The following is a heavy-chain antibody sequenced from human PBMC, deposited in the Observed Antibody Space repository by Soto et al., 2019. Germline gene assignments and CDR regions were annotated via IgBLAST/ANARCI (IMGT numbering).Heavy chain of an antibody. V-gene: IGHV4-59*08. J-gene: IGHJ4*02. CDR3: ARRYGYSFDY. D-gene: IGHD1-1*01. CDR2: IYNSGRT. Sequence: QVQLQEPGPGLVKPSETLSLTCTVSGGSISSYYWSWIRQPPGKGLEWIGYIYNSGRTNYNPSLNSRVTISVDTSKNQFSLKLSSVTAADTDVYYCARRYGYSFDYWGQGTLVTVSS. CDR1: GGSISSYY.